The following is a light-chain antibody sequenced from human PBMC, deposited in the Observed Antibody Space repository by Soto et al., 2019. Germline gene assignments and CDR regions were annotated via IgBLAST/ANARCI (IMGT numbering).Light chain of an antibody. CDR2: LGS. Sequence: DIVMTQSPLSLPVTPGEPASISCRSSQSLLHSNGYNYLDWYLQKPGQSPQLLIYLGSNRASGVPDRFSGSGSGTGFTLKISRVEAEDVGVYYCMQPLQSWTFGQGTKVEIK. J-gene: IGKJ1*01. V-gene: IGKV2-28*01. CDR3: MQPLQSWT. CDR1: QSLLHSNGYNY.